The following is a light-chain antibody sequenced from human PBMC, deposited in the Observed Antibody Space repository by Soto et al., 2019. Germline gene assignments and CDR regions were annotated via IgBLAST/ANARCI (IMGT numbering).Light chain of an antibody. CDR2: GAS. CDR1: QSVSSSY. Sequence: EIVLTQSPGTLSLSPGERATLSCRASQSVSSSYLAWYQQKPGQAPRLLIYGASSRATGIPDRFSGSGSGTDFTLTISRLEPEDFAVYYCQQYGSSPTREFTFGPGTKVDIK. J-gene: IGKJ3*01. V-gene: IGKV3-20*01. CDR3: QQYGSSPTREFT.